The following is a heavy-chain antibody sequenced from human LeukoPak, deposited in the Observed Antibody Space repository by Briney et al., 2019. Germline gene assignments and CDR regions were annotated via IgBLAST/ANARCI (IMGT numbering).Heavy chain of an antibody. Sequence: GGSLRLSCAASGFTFSSYGMHWVRQAPGKGLEWVAFIRYDGSNKYYADSVKGRFTISRDNSKNTLYLQMNSLRAEDTAVYYCARAMRYYYDSSGYYPRYFDYWGQGTLVTVSS. D-gene: IGHD3-22*01. V-gene: IGHV3-30*02. J-gene: IGHJ4*02. CDR3: ARAMRYYYDSSGYYPRYFDY. CDR1: GFTFSSYG. CDR2: IRYDGSNK.